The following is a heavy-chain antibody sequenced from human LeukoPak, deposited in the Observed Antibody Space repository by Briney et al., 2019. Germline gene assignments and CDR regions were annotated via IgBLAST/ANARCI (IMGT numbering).Heavy chain of an antibody. CDR3: ARDRVPAADY. CDR2: IYYSGSI. J-gene: IGHJ4*02. V-gene: IGHV4-59*01. D-gene: IGHD2-2*01. Sequence: SETLSLTCTVSGGPMTSYYWSWIRQPPRKGLEWIGYIYYSGSINYNPPLKSRVTISIDTSKNQFSLKLTSVTAEDTAVYYCARDRVPAADYWGRGTLVTVSS. CDR1: GGPMTSYY.